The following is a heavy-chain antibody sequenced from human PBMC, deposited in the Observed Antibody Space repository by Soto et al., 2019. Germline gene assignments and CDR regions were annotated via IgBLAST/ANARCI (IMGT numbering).Heavy chain of an antibody. V-gene: IGHV3-23*01. Sequence: GGSLRLSCAAPGFTVSNYAMNWARQAPGKGLQWVSAISGSGTGTDYADSVKGRFTVARDGSKNTLYLQMISLRGQDTAVYYCAKVPLRPYYFGYRCQGTLVTVTT. J-gene: IGHJ4*02. CDR3: AKVPLRPYYFGY. D-gene: IGHD2-15*01. CDR1: GFTVSNYA. CDR2: ISGSGTGT.